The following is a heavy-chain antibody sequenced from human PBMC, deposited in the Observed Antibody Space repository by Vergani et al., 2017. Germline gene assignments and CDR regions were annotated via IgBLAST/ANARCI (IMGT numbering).Heavy chain of an antibody. V-gene: IGHV3-64D*06. CDR2: ISSNGGST. J-gene: IGHJ4*02. CDR3: VEGYSGWLNVGD. Sequence: EVQLVESGGGLVQPGGSLRLSCSASGFTFSSYAMHWVRRAPGKGLEYVSAISSNGGSTYYADYVKGRFTISRDNSKNTLYLQMSSLRAEDTAVYYCVEGYSGWLNVGDWGQGTLVAVSS. CDR1: GFTFSSYA. D-gene: IGHD6-19*01.